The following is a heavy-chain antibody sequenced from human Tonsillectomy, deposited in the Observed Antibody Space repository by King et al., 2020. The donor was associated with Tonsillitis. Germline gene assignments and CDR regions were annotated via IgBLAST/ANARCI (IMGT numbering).Heavy chain of an antibody. D-gene: IGHD6-19*01. CDR2: IKSKTDGGTI. Sequence: VQLVESGGGLVKPGGSLRLSCAASGFTFSNAWMSWVRQVPGRGLEWVGRIKSKTDGGTIDYAAPVKGRCTISRDDSKNTLYLQMNSLKTEGTAVYYCTTDLRGIAVAGTCFDGIWGQGTMVTVSS. V-gene: IGHV3-15*01. CDR3: TTDLRGIAVAGTCFDGI. CDR1: GFTFSNAW. J-gene: IGHJ3*02.